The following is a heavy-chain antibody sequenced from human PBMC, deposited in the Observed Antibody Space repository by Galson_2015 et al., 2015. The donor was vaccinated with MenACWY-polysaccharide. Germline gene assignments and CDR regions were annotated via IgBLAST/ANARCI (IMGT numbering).Heavy chain of an antibody. CDR1: GFTVSRAY. J-gene: IGHJ3*01. CDR3: ARPKEDSSGYYQDAFDA. Sequence: SLRLSCAASGFTVSRAYLNWVRQAPGKGLEWVSGIYGAGTASYADSVKGRCTISRDNSKNTVDLQINGLRVEDTAVYYCARPKEDSSGYYQDAFDAWGQGTVVTVSS. D-gene: IGHD3-22*01. V-gene: IGHV3-53*01. CDR2: IYGAGTA.